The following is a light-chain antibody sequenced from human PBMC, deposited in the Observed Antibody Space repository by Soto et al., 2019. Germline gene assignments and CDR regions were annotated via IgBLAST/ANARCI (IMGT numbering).Light chain of an antibody. CDR3: QQYDTYWT. J-gene: IGKJ1*01. Sequence: IRMTHSPSTLSASVGDRVTITCRASQSISSWLAWYQQKPGKAPNLLIYRASSLESGVPSRFSGSGSGTEFTLTISSLQPDDFATYYCQQYDTYWTFGQGTKVDIK. CDR2: RAS. V-gene: IGKV1-5*03. CDR1: QSISSW.